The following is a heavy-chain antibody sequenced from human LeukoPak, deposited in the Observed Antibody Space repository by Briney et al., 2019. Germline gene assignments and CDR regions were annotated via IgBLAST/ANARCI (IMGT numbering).Heavy chain of an antibody. CDR3: AKDYYDSSGYFPTPPDFDY. J-gene: IGHJ4*02. CDR2: ISYDGSNK. D-gene: IGHD3-22*01. Sequence: SGGSLRLSCAASGFAFNSYSMNWVRQAPGKGLEWVAVISYDGSNKYYADSVKGRFTISRDNSKNTLYLQMNSLRAEDTAVYYCAKDYYDSSGYFPTPPDFDYWGQGTLVTVSS. V-gene: IGHV3-30*18. CDR1: GFAFNSYS.